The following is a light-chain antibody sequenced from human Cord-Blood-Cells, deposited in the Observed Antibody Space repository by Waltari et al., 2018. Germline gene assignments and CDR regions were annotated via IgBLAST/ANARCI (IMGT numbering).Light chain of an antibody. CDR3: QQYYSTPYS. CDR1: QSGLYSSNNENY. V-gene: IGKV4-1*01. Sequence: DIVMTQSPDSLAVSLGERATIKCKSSQSGLYSSNNENYFAWYQQKPGQPPKLRIYWASTRESGVPDRFSGSGSGTDFTLTISSLQAEDVAVYYCQQYYSTPYSFGQGTKLEIK. CDR2: WAS. J-gene: IGKJ2*03.